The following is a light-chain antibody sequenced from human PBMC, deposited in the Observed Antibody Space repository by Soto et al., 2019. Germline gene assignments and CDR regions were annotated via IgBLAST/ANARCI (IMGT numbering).Light chain of an antibody. V-gene: IGLV1-40*01. CDR2: GNS. J-gene: IGLJ1*01. CDR3: QSYDSSLSGSRV. CDR1: SSNIGAGYD. Sequence: QSVRKQPPSVSGAPGQRVTISCTGSSSNIGAGYDVHWYQQLPGTAPKLLIYGNSNRPSGVPDRFSGSKSGTSASLAITGLQAEDEADYYCQSYDSSLSGSRVFGTGTKVTVL.